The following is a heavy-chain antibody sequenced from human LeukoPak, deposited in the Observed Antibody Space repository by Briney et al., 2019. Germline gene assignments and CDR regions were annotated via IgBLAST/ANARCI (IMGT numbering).Heavy chain of an antibody. CDR1: GYTFTSYD. V-gene: IGHV1-8*01. CDR3: ARGRRAAAGLYYYYGMDV. J-gene: IGHJ6*02. D-gene: IGHD6-13*01. Sequence: ASVKVSCKASGYTFTSYDINWVRQATGQGLEWMGWMNSNSGNTGYAQKFQGRVTMTRNTSISTAYMELSSLRSEDTAVYYCARGRRAAAGLYYYYGMDVWGQGTTVTVSS. CDR2: MNSNSGNT.